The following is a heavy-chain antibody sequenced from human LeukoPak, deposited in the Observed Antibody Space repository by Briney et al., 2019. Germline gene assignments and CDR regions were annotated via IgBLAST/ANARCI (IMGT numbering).Heavy chain of an antibody. V-gene: IGHV3-15*01. Sequence: GGSLRLSCAASGFTFSNAWMSWVRQAPGKGLEWVGRIKSKTDGGTTDYAAPVKGRFTISRDDSKNTLYLQMNSLRAEDTALYYCARGGEAYYYYMDVWGKGTTVTVSS. CDR1: GFTFSNAW. CDR3: ARGGEAYYYYMDV. J-gene: IGHJ6*03. D-gene: IGHD2-21*01. CDR2: IKSKTDGGTT.